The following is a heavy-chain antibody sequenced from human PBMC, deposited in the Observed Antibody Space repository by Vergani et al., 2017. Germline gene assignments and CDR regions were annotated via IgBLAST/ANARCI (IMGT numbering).Heavy chain of an antibody. D-gene: IGHD2/OR15-2a*01. CDR3: ATASLGSTPSGPALGPFDAFDI. V-gene: IGHV1-24*01. Sequence: QVQLVQSGAEVKKPGASVKVSCKVSGYTLTELSMHWVRQAPGKGLEWMGGFDPEDGETIYAQKFQGRVTMTEDTSTDTAYMELSSLRSEDTAVDYCATASLGSTPSGPALGPFDAFDIWGQGTMVTVSS. CDR2: FDPEDGET. J-gene: IGHJ3*02. CDR1: GYTLTELS.